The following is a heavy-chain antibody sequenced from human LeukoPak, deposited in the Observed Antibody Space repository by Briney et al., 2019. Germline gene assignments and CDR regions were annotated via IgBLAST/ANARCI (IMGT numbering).Heavy chain of an antibody. CDR1: GFTFSSYA. D-gene: IGHD3-22*01. CDR3: AKDLGYDSSGPQVDY. Sequence: GGSLRLSCAASGFTFSSYAMSWVRQAPGKGLEWVSAISGSGGSTYYADSVKGRFTISRDNSKNTLYLQMNSLRAEDTAVYYCAKDLGYDSSGPQVDYWGQGTLVTVSS. V-gene: IGHV3-23*01. J-gene: IGHJ4*02. CDR2: ISGSGGST.